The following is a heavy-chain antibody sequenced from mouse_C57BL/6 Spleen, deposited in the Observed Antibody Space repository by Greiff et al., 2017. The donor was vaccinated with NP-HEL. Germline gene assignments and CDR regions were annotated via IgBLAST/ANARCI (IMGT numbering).Heavy chain of an antibody. CDR1: GYTFTSYT. V-gene: IGHV1-4*01. CDR2: INPSSGYT. Sequence: QVQLQQSGAELARPGASVKMSCKASGYTFTSYTMHWVKQRPGQGLEWIGYINPSSGYTKYNQKFKDKATLTADKSSSTAYMQLSSLTSEDSAVYYGAGDYGSRGMDDGGQGTAVTVSS. D-gene: IGHD1-1*01. CDR3: AGDYGSRGMDD. J-gene: IGHJ4*01.